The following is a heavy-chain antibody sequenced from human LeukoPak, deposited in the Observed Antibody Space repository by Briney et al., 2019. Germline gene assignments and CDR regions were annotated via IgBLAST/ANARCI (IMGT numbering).Heavy chain of an antibody. CDR3: ARPVDYNAGGY. J-gene: IGHJ4*02. Sequence: GGSLRLSCSASGFTFSAYTMNWVRQAPGQGLEWVSYISSGSSSVYYADSAKGRFTISRVNAKNSLYLQMNSLRAEDTAVYYCARPVDYNAGGYWGQGTLVTVSS. V-gene: IGHV3-48*04. CDR2: ISSGSSSV. D-gene: IGHD5-12*01. CDR1: GFTFSAYT.